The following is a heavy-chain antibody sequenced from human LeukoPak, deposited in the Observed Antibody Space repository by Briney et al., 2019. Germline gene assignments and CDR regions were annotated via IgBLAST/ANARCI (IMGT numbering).Heavy chain of an antibody. CDR2: IYYSGST. Sequence: SETLSLTCTVSGGSISSYYWSWIRQPPGKGLEWIGYIYYSGSTNYNPSLKSRVTISVDTSKNQFSLKLSSVTAADTAVYYCAGYYDFWSGYSDDAFDIWGQGTMVTVSS. D-gene: IGHD3-3*01. J-gene: IGHJ3*02. CDR3: AGYYDFWSGYSDDAFDI. CDR1: GGSISSYY. V-gene: IGHV4-59*01.